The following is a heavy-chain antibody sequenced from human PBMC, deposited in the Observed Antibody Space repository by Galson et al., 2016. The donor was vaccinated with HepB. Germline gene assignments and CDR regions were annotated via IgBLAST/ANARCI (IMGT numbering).Heavy chain of an antibody. J-gene: IGHJ3*02. CDR3: VRVGGAYGGDGFDI. CDR2: ITRTSIYR. Sequence: SLRLSCAASGFSFSIYNMNWVRQSPGKGLEWVSSITRTSIYRFYADSVKGRFSISRDNVNNSLFLQMSSLRAEDTAVYYCVRVGGAYGGDGFDIWGQGTVVTVSS. CDR1: GFSFSIYN. V-gene: IGHV3-21*01. D-gene: IGHD4/OR15-4a*01.